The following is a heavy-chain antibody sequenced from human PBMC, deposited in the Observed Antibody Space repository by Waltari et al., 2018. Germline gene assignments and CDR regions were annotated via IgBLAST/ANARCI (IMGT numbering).Heavy chain of an antibody. CDR2: INSYDVTT. CDR3: TRGGSRGFDH. CDR1: GFDFSTFW. J-gene: IGHJ4*02. D-gene: IGHD3-16*01. Sequence: EVQLVESGGGLVQPGGSLRLSCAASGFDFSTFWMHWVRQAPGKGLVWVSRINSYDVTTSYADSVKGRFTISRDNGRNTVYLKINDRRVDDTAVYYCTRGGSRGFDHWGQGTLVTVSS. V-gene: IGHV3-74*01.